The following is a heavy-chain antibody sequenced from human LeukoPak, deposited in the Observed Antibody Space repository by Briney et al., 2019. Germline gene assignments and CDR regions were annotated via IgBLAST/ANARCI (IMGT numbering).Heavy chain of an antibody. D-gene: IGHD3-10*01. J-gene: IGHJ4*02. CDR3: AREETIDGSGSGFDY. CDR1: GGSISSYY. V-gene: IGHV4-59*01. CDR2: VYYSGNT. Sequence: SETLSLTCTVSGGSISSYYWSWIRQPPGKGLEWIGYVYYSGNTNYNPSLKSRVTISVDTSKNQFSLKLSSVTAADTAVYYCAREETIDGSGSGFDYWGQGTLVTVSS.